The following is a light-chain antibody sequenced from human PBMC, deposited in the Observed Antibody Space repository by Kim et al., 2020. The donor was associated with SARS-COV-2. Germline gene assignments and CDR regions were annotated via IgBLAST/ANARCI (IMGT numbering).Light chain of an antibody. CDR2: DLS. Sequence: QSALTQPASVSGSPGQSITISCTGTSSDVGGYNYVSWYQQHPGKAPLLMIYDLSNRPSGVSNRFSGSKSGNTASLTISGLQAEDEADYYCSSYTSRSTVICAGGTQLTFL. J-gene: IGLJ2*01. CDR1: SSDVGGYNY. V-gene: IGLV2-14*03. CDR3: SSYTSRSTVI.